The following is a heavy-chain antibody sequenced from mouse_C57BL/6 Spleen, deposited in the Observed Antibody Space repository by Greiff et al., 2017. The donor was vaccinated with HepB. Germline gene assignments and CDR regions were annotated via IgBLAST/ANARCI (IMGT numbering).Heavy chain of an antibody. D-gene: IGHD2-3*01. CDR3: AREGIYDGSSFDY. Sequence: QVQLQQSGAELVRPGTSVKVSCKASGYAFTNYLIEWVKQRPGQGLEWIGVINPGSGGTNYNEKFKGKATLTADKSSSTAYMQLSSLTSEDSAVYFCAREGIYDGSSFDYWGQGTTLTVSS. CDR1: GYAFTNYL. CDR2: INPGSGGT. J-gene: IGHJ2*01. V-gene: IGHV1-54*01.